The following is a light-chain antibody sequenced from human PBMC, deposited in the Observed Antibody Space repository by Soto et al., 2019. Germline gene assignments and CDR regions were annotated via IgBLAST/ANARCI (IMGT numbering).Light chain of an antibody. CDR3: QQYGSLPRT. CDR1: QTVAGY. Sequence: EIVLTQSPGTLSLSLGERATLSCRASQTVAGYLAWYQQRPGQAPRLLIYGASSRATGIPERFSGSGSGTDFTLTVSSQAPDDFAVYYCQQYGSLPRTFGQGTKVEF. V-gene: IGKV3-20*01. CDR2: GAS. J-gene: IGKJ1*01.